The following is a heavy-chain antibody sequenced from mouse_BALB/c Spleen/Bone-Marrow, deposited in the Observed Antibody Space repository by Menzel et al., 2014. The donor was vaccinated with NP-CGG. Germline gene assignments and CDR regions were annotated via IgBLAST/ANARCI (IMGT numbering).Heavy chain of an antibody. Sequence: EVKLVESGGGLVQPGGSMELSCVASGFTFSNYWMNWVRQSPEKGLEWVAEIRLKSNDYATHYAESVKGRFTISRDDSKSSVYLQMNNLRAEDTGIYYCTRPGYGIRYWYFDVWGAGTTVTVSS. CDR1: GFTFSNYW. CDR3: TRPGYGIRYWYFDV. J-gene: IGHJ1*01. CDR2: IRLKSNDYAT. V-gene: IGHV6-6*02. D-gene: IGHD1-1*01.